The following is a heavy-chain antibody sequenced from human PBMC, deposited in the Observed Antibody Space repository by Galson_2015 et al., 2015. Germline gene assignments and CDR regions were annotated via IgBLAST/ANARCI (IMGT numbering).Heavy chain of an antibody. CDR3: ARIRIPYNRSYHRGKYYGMDV. J-gene: IGHJ6*02. Sequence: PALVTPTQTLTLTCTFSGFSLRTSGMCVSWIRQPPGQALEWLALIDWDDDKNYSTSLRTRLTISKDTSKNQVVLTMTNMDPVDTATYYCARIRIPYNRSYHRGKYYGMDVWGQGTTVTVSS. CDR2: IDWDDDK. CDR1: GFSLRTSGMC. V-gene: IGHV2-70*01. D-gene: IGHD1-14*01.